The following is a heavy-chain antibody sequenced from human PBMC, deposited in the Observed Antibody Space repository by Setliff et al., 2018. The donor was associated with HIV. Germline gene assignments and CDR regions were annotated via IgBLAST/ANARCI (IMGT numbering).Heavy chain of an antibody. CDR1: GFTFDSYS. Sequence: GGSLRLSCATSGFTFDSYSIIWVRQAPGKGLEWVSYISGLGGGTIYYADSVRGRFTISRDDAEKSVYLQMNSLRAKDTAVYYCARAGVVEGYYYYYYMDVWGKGTTVTSP. D-gene: IGHD2-15*01. CDR3: ARAGVVEGYYYYYYMDV. V-gene: IGHV3-48*01. CDR2: ISGLGGGTI. J-gene: IGHJ6*03.